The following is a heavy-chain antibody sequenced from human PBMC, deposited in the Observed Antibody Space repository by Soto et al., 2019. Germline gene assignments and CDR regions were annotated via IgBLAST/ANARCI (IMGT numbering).Heavy chain of an antibody. CDR2: MYYSGST. Sequence: PSETLSITCTVSGGSISSYYWSWIRQPPGKGLEWIGYMYYSGSTNYNPSLKSRVTISVDTSKNQFSLRLSSVTAADTAVYYCWGNSYDSSGYIDYPCPATLPSVFS. CDR3: WGNSYDSSGYIDY. D-gene: IGHD3-22*01. CDR1: GGSISSYY. J-gene: IGHJ4*02. V-gene: IGHV4-59*01.